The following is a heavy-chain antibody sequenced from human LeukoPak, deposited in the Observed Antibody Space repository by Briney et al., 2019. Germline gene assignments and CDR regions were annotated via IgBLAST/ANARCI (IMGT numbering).Heavy chain of an antibody. CDR2: IIPIFGTA. Sequence: SVKVSCKASGGTFSSYAISWVRQAPGQGLEWMGGIIPIFGTANYAQKFQGRVTITADESTGTAYMELSSLRSEDTAVYYCARASRIAAAGTLLDYWGQGTLVTVSS. V-gene: IGHV1-69*13. CDR1: GGTFSSYA. J-gene: IGHJ4*02. D-gene: IGHD6-13*01. CDR3: ARASRIAAAGTLLDY.